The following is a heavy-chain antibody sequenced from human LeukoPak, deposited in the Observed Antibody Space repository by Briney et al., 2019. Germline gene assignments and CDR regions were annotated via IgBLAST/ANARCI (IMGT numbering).Heavy chain of an antibody. CDR1: GYTSTSYA. CDR2: INAGNGNT. CDR3: ARDGYGRSRYYYGMDV. V-gene: IGHV1-3*01. J-gene: IGHJ6*02. Sequence: ASVKVSCKASGYTSTSYAMHWVRQAPGQRLEWMGWINAGNGNTKYSQKFQGRVTITRDTTASTAYMELSSLRSEDTAVYYCARDGYGRSRYYYGMDVWGQGTTVTVSS. D-gene: IGHD5-18*01.